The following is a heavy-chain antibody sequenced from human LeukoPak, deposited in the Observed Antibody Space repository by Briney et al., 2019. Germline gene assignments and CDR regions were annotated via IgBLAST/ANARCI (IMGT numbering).Heavy chain of an antibody. J-gene: IGHJ3*02. CDR2: IYSGGST. V-gene: IGHV3-53*01. CDR3: AKGFYDNSASGVFDI. D-gene: IGHD3-22*01. CDR1: GFTVSSNY. Sequence: GGSLRLSCAASGFTVSSNYMSWVRQAPGKGLEWVSVIYSGGSTFYADSVKGRFSISRDNSKNTLYLQMNSLRAEDTAVYYCAKGFYDNSASGVFDIWGQGTMVTVSS.